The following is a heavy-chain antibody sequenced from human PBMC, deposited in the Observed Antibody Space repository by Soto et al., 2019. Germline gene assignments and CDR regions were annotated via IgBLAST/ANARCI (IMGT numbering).Heavy chain of an antibody. D-gene: IGHD1-26*01. CDR1: GDSINSTGSY. Sequence: SETLSLTCTVSGDSINSTGSYWGWIRQPPGKGLDWIGNIFYSGSTFRNPSLRSRVTMSVDTSKNQFTLKLRSVTAADTAVYYCARSWGYFQWAFGCWGQGTLVTVSS. CDR2: IFYSGST. J-gene: IGHJ4*02. V-gene: IGHV4-39*01. CDR3: ARSWGYFQWAFGC.